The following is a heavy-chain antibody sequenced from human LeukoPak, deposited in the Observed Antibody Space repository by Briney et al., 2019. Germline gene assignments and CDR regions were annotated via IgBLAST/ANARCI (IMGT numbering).Heavy chain of an antibody. CDR1: GYTFTSYA. V-gene: IGHV1-18*01. Sequence: ASVKVSCKASGYTFTSYAVSWVRQAPGQGLEYMGYISAYNGNTNFAQNFRGRVTMTTDTSTTTVYMELRSLRFDDTAVYYCARLYSSGWPLECMDVWGQGTTVTVSS. CDR2: ISAYNGNT. J-gene: IGHJ6*02. D-gene: IGHD6-19*01. CDR3: ARLYSSGWPLECMDV.